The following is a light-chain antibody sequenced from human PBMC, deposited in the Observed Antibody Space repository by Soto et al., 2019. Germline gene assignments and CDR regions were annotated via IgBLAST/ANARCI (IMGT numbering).Light chain of an antibody. J-gene: IGLJ2*01. Sequence: QPVLTQPPSVSGAPGQRVTISCTGSNSNIGADYGVHWYQQFPGTAPKLLISNYTNRPSGVPDRFSGSRSGSSASLAITGLQSEDEADYYCQSFDSSLTGPILGVGTKLTVL. CDR3: QSFDSSLTGPI. CDR2: NYT. CDR1: NSNIGADYG. V-gene: IGLV1-40*01.